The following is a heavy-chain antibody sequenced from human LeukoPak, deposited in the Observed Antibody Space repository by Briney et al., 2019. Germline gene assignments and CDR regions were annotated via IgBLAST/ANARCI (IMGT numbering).Heavy chain of an antibody. J-gene: IGHJ5*02. Sequence: ASVKVSCKASGYTFTGYYMHWVRQAPGQGLEWMGWINPNSGGTNYAQKFQGWVTMTRDTSISTAYMELSRLRSDDTAVYHCARDLKGYSYGYRDGYNWFDPWGQGTLVTVSS. CDR1: GYTFTGYY. CDR3: ARDLKGYSYGYRDGYNWFDP. D-gene: IGHD5-18*01. CDR2: INPNSGGT. V-gene: IGHV1-2*04.